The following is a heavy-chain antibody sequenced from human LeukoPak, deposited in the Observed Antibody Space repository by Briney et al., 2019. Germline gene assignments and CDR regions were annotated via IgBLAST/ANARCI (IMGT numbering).Heavy chain of an antibody. V-gene: IGHV3-48*04. Sequence: HPGGSLRLSCAASGFTFSSYAMTWVRQAPGKGLEWVSYISSSGSTIYYADSVKGRFTISRDNAKNSLYLQMNSLRAEDTAVYYCARVHCSGGSCYADYYYDSSLVDYWGQGTLVTVSS. CDR2: ISSSGSTI. CDR1: GFTFSSYA. D-gene: IGHD2-15*01. J-gene: IGHJ4*02. CDR3: ARVHCSGGSCYADYYYDSSLVDY.